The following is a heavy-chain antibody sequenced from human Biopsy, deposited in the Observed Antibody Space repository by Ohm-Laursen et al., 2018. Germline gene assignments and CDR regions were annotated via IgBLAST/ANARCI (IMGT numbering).Heavy chain of an antibody. Sequence: SVKVSCKASGYSFTSYYMHWVRQAPGQGLEWMGVINPSGSTTSYPQIFQGRVTMTRDTSKSTVYMELSSLRSADTAVYFFARNTGWYGDLYYFDYWGQGTLVTGSS. D-gene: IGHD6-19*01. CDR3: ARNTGWYGDLYYFDY. J-gene: IGHJ4*02. CDR2: INPSGSTT. CDR1: GYSFTSYY. V-gene: IGHV1-46*01.